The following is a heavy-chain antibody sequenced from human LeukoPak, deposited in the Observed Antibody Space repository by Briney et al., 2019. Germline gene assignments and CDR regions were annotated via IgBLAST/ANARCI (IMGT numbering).Heavy chain of an antibody. Sequence: SETLSLTCTVSGGSISSSSYYWGWIRQPPGKGLEWIGSIYYSGNTYHNPSLKSRVTISVDTSKDQFSLKLSSVTAADTAVYYCARDSLGAGTVGATSGYWGQGTLVTVSS. CDR2: IYYSGNT. CDR3: ARDSLGAGTVGATSGY. J-gene: IGHJ4*02. CDR1: GGSISSSSYY. D-gene: IGHD1-26*01. V-gene: IGHV4-39*02.